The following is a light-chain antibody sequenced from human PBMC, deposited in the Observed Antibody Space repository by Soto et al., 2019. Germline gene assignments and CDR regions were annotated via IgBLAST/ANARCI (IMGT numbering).Light chain of an antibody. CDR1: ASSIAARYD. CDR3: QSYDNSLNEWV. V-gene: IGLV1-40*01. Sequence: QSVLTQPPSVSGAPGQRVTISCTGTASSIAARYDVHEYQQIPGKAPKLLIYGNNNRPSGVPDRFSASKSGISASLALTGLQADDEADYYCQSYDNSLNEWVFGGGTKLAVL. J-gene: IGLJ3*02. CDR2: GNN.